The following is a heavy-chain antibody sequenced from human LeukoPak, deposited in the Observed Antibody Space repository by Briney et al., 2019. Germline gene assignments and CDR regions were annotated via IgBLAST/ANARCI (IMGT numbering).Heavy chain of an antibody. D-gene: IGHD2-15*01. V-gene: IGHV3-7*01. CDR3: ATEVGTPDIRSAFDI. Sequence: RGSLRLSCAASEFTFSRFWMSWVRQAPGKGLEWVANINQDGGERNYVDSVKGRFTISRDNAKSSLYLQMDSLRAEDTAVYYCATEVGTPDIRSAFDIWGQGTMVTVSS. CDR2: INQDGGER. CDR1: EFTFSRFW. J-gene: IGHJ3*02.